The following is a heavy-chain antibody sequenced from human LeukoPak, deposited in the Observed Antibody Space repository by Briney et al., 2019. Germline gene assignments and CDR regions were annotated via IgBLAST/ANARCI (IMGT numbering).Heavy chain of an antibody. V-gene: IGHV3-23*01. CDR1: VFTFRSYV. CDR2: ISGSGGST. CDR3: ARDSSIAATDY. D-gene: IGHD6-6*01. Sequence: GGSLRHSRAASVFTFRSYVMSWVRPAPGKGVKWVSAISGSGGSTYYADSVKGRFSISRDNAKNTLYLQMNSLRAADTAVYYCARDSSIAATDYWGQGTLVTVSS. J-gene: IGHJ4*02.